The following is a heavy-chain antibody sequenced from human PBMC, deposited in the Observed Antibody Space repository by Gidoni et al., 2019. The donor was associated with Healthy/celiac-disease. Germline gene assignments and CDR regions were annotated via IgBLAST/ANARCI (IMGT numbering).Heavy chain of an antibody. CDR2: IIPILGIA. V-gene: IGHV1-69*04. J-gene: IGHJ5*02. CDR3: ARAHVGFFDWFDP. Sequence: QVQLVQSGAEVKKPGSSVKVSCKASGGTFSSYAISWVRQAPGQGLEWMGRIIPILGIANYAQKFQGRVTITADKSTSTAYMELSSLRSEDTAVYYCARAHVGFFDWFDPWGQGTLVTVSS. D-gene: IGHD3-3*02. CDR1: GGTFSSYA.